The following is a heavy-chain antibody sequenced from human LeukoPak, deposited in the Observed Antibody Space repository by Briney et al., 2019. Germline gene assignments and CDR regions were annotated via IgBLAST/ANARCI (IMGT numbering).Heavy chain of an antibody. CDR2: ISAYNGNT. V-gene: IGHV1-18*01. Sequence: ASVKVSCKASGYTFTSYGISWVRQAPGQGLEWMGWISAYNGNTNYAQKFQGRVTITADKSTSTAYMELSSLRSEDTAVYYCARDQDSGSYQGEGGDAFDIWGQGTMVTVSS. CDR3: ARDQDSGSYQGEGGDAFDI. D-gene: IGHD1-26*01. CDR1: GYTFTSYG. J-gene: IGHJ3*02.